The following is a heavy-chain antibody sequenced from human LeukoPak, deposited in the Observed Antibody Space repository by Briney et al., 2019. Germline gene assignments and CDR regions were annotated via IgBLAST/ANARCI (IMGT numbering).Heavy chain of an antibody. CDR3: ARDSLSIVVVPAAPNPGFDP. CDR2: INPSGGST. J-gene: IGHJ5*02. CDR1: GYPFTGYY. V-gene: IGHV1-46*01. Sequence: AASVKVSCKASGYPFTGYYLHWVRQAPGQGLEWMGIINPSGGSTSYAQKFQGRVTMTRDTSTSTVYMELSSLRSEDTAVYYCARDSLSIVVVPAAPNPGFDPWGQGTLVTVSS. D-gene: IGHD2-2*01.